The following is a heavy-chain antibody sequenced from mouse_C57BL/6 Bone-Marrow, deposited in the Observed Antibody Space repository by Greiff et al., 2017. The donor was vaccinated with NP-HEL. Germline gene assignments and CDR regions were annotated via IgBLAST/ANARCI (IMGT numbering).Heavy chain of an antibody. Sequence: EVQLVESGGGLVQPGGSLKLSCAASGFTFSDYGMAWVRQAPRKGPEWVAFISNLAYSIYYADTVTGRFTISRENAKNTLYLEMSSLRSEDTAMYYCARQGYDYDEGYFDVWGTGTTVTVSS. CDR3: ARQGYDYDEGYFDV. D-gene: IGHD2-4*01. J-gene: IGHJ1*03. V-gene: IGHV5-15*01. CDR2: ISNLAYSI. CDR1: GFTFSDYG.